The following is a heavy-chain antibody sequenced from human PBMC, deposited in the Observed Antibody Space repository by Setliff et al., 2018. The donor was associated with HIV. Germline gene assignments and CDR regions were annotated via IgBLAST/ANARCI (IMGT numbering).Heavy chain of an antibody. CDR2: IYYSGNT. CDR3: ARLGRPYSGQGWFDP. CDR1: GDSIFTRTYY. J-gene: IGHJ5*02. Sequence: SETLSLTCSVSGDSIFTRTYYWGWIRQPPGKRLEWIGSIYYSGNTYYNPSLKSRVTISVDTSKNQFFLNLSSVTATDSAVYYCARLGRPYSGQGWFDPWGQGTLVTVSS. D-gene: IGHD5-12*01. V-gene: IGHV4-39*01.